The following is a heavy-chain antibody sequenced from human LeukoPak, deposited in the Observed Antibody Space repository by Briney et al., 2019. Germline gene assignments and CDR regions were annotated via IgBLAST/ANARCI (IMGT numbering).Heavy chain of an antibody. J-gene: IGHJ4*02. CDR3: ARDYGDYLEAWPHFDY. V-gene: IGHV1-18*01. D-gene: IGHD4-17*01. CDR1: GYTFTSYG. Sequence: ASVKVSCMTSGYTFTSYGISWVRQAPGQGVEWMGWISTYNGNTNYAQKLQGRVTMTTDTSTSTAYMELRSLRPDDTAVYYCARDYGDYLEAWPHFDYWGQGTLVTVSS. CDR2: ISTYNGNT.